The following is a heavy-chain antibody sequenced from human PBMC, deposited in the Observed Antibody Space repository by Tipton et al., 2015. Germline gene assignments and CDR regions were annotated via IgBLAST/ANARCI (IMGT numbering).Heavy chain of an antibody. CDR3: ARAFGYRYTPRLDFDT. V-gene: IGHV4-31*03. Sequence: LRLSCTVSGGSISSGGYYWSWIRQHPEKGLEWIGFIYYSGSTTYNPSLKSRVNISQDTSENQFSLNLKSVTAADTAVYYCARAFGYRYTPRLDFDTWGQGTLVTVSS. CDR2: IYYSGST. D-gene: IGHD5-18*01. CDR1: GGSISSGGYY. J-gene: IGHJ4*02.